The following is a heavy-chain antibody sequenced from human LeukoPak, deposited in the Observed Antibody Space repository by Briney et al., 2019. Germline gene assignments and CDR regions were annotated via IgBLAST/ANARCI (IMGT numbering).Heavy chain of an antibody. CDR3: AKDSPVATW. J-gene: IGHJ4*02. CDR2: ITESGDGT. V-gene: IGHV3-23*01. CDR1: GFTFSSSA. Sequence: GGSLRLSCAASGFTFSSSAMSWVRQAPRKGLEWVSSITESGDGTYYADSVMGRFTISRDDSKNTLYLQMNSLRAEDTAVYYCAKDSPVATWWGQGTLVTVSS. D-gene: IGHD1-26*01.